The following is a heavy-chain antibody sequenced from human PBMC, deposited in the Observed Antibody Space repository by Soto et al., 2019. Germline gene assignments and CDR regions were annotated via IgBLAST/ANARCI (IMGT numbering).Heavy chain of an antibody. Sequence: GGSLRLSCEASGFNFRIYEMNLVRQSPGKGLEWLSYIGSTGSTIYYADSVKGRFTISRDDGKNSVYLQMNTLRAEDTAVYYCARRGYSGYDLRWYFDFWGQGTPVTVSS. CDR2: IGSTGSTI. CDR3: ARRGYSGYDLRWYFDF. CDR1: GFNFRIYE. D-gene: IGHD5-12*01. J-gene: IGHJ4*02. V-gene: IGHV3-48*03.